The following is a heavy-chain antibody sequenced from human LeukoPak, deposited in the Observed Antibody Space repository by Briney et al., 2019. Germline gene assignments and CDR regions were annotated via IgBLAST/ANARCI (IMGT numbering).Heavy chain of an antibody. D-gene: IGHD3-22*01. CDR1: GFTFSSYG. J-gene: IGHJ4*02. Sequence: GGSLRLSCAASGFTFSSYGMHWVRQAPGKGLEWVAFIRYDGSNKYYADSVKGRFTISRDNSKNTLYLQMNSLRAEDTAVYYCAKDREGITMIVVVTPPDYWGQGTLVTVSS. CDR2: IRYDGSNK. CDR3: AKDREGITMIVVVTPPDY. V-gene: IGHV3-30*02.